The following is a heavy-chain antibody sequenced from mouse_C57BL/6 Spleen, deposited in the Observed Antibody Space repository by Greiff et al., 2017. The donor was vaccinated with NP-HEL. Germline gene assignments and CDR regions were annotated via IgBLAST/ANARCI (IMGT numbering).Heavy chain of an antibody. CDR2: ISYDGSN. CDR1: GYSITSGYY. V-gene: IGHV3-6*01. CDR3: ARKLSWFAY. J-gene: IGHJ3*01. Sequence: VQLQQSGPGLVKPSQSLSLTCSVTGYSITSGYYWNWIRQFPGNKLEWMGYISYDGSNNYNPSLKNRISITRDTSKNQFFLKLNSVTTEDTATYYCARKLSWFAYWGQGTLVTVSA.